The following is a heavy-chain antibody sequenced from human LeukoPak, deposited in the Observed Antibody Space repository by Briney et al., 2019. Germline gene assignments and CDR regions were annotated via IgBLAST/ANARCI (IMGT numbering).Heavy chain of an antibody. J-gene: IGHJ3*02. V-gene: IGHV3-15*01. CDR1: GFTFSNAW. D-gene: IGHD3-22*01. CDR2: IKSKTDGGTT. Sequence: GGSLRLSCAASGFTFSNAWMSWVRQAPGKGLEWVGRIKSKTDGGTTDYAAPVKGRFTISRDDSKNTLYLQMNSLKTEDTAVYYCTTDINYYDSSDAFDIWGQGTMVTVSS. CDR3: TTDINYYDSSDAFDI.